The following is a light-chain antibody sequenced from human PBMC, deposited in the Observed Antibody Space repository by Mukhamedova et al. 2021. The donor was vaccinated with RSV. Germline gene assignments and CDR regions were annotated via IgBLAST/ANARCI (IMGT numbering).Light chain of an antibody. Sequence: RPMIYGVNIQASGVPDGFSGSKSGNTASMTISGFQAEDEADYYCCSYAGSYFVFGGGTKLTVL. CDR2: GVN. V-gene: IGLV2-11*01. CDR3: CSYAGSYFV. J-gene: IGLJ2*01.